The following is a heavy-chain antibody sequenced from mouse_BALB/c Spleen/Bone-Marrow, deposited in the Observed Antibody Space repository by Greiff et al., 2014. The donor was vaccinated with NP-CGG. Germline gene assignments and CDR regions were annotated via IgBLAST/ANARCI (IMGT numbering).Heavy chain of an antibody. V-gene: IGHV1S135*01. CDR1: GYSFTDYN. D-gene: IGHD4-1*01. CDR3: ARPPNWDDWYFDV. Sequence: VQLKESGPELVKPGASVKVSCKASGYSFTDYNMYWVKQSHGKSLEWIGYIDPYNGGTSYNQKFKGKATLTVDKSSSTAFMHLNSLTSEDPAVYYCARPPNWDDWYFDVWGAGTTVTVSS. CDR2: IDPYNGGT. J-gene: IGHJ1*01.